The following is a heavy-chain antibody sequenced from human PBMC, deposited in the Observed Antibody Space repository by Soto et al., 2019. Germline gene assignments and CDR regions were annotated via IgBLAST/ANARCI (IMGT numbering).Heavy chain of an antibody. CDR1: GYTFTNFG. CDR3: ARGRTPIDY. D-gene: IGHD2-15*01. Sequence: QVQLVQSGAEVKKPGASVKVYCKASGYTFTNFGISWVRQAPGQGLEWMGWISAYNGNTNYAQNFLGRVTMTTDTPTSTASMELRSLRADDTAVYSCARGRTPIDYWGQGTLVTVYS. V-gene: IGHV1-18*01. J-gene: IGHJ4*02. CDR2: ISAYNGNT.